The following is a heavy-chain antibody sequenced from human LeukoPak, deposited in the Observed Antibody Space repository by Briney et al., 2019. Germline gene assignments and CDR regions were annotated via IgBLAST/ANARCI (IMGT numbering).Heavy chain of an antibody. CDR3: ARESVAGSDY. CDR1: GGSISSSSYY. CDR2: IYYSGST. Sequence: SETLSLTCTVSGGSISSSSYYWGWIRHPPGKGLEWIGSIYYSGSTYYNPSLKSRVTISVDTSKNQFSLKLSSVTAADTAVYYCARESVAGSDYWGQGTLVTVSS. J-gene: IGHJ4*02. D-gene: IGHD6-19*01. V-gene: IGHV4-39*07.